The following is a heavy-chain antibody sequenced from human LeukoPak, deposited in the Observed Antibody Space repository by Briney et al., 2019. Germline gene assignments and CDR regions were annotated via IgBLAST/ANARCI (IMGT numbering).Heavy chain of an antibody. CDR2: VYYSGST. J-gene: IGHJ4*02. CDR3: AERGGGF. D-gene: IGHD3-16*01. CDR1: GGSITIHH. Sequence: TPSETLSLTCTVSGGSITIHHWSWIRQPPGKGLEWIGSVYYSGSTNYSPSLKSRVTISVDTSKNQFSLNLRSVTAADTDVYYCAERGGGFWGQGTLVTVSS. V-gene: IGHV4-59*11.